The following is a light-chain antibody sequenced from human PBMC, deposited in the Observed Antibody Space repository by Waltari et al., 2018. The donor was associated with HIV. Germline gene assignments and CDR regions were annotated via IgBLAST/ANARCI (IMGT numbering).Light chain of an antibody. CDR1: NPHIGAGYD. CDR2: PNP. CDR3: QSYDSSLSASV. V-gene: IGLV1-40*01. Sequence: QSVLTQPPSVSGAPGQRVTISCTGNNPHIGAGYDVHWHQPLPGTAPKVVMYPNPIRPSGIPDRFSGSKADTSASLAITGLQAEDEADYYCQSYDSSLSASVFGGGTKLTVL. J-gene: IGLJ2*01.